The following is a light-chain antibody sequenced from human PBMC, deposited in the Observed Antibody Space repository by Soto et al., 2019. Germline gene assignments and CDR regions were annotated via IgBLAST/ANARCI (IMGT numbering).Light chain of an antibody. Sequence: QSALTQPASVSGSLGQSITISCSGTSSDVGAYNYVSWYQQYPGKAPKLMIYHVTDRPSGVSNRFSGSKSGNTASLTISGLQAEDEADYYCCSYTTSNTFVFGTGTKVTLL. V-gene: IGLV2-14*01. CDR1: SSDVGAYNY. CDR2: HVT. J-gene: IGLJ1*01. CDR3: CSYTTSNTFV.